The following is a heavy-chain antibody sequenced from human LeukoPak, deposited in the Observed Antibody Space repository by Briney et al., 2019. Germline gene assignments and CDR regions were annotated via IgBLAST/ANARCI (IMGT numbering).Heavy chain of an antibody. Sequence: ASVKVSCKASGYIFMDYHIHWVRLAPGQGLEWMGWINPNTGDTNYAQKFPGRVTMTRDTSISTAFMELSRLTSDDTAIYYCARVSAIDWFSDYWGQGTLVTVSS. CDR2: INPNTGDT. CDR1: GYIFMDYH. D-gene: IGHD3-9*01. J-gene: IGHJ4*02. V-gene: IGHV1-2*02. CDR3: ARVSAIDWFSDY.